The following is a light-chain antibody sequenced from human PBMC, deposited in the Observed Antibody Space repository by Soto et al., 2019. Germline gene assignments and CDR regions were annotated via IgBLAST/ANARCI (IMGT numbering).Light chain of an antibody. CDR1: SSDVGRYNY. V-gene: IGLV2-14*01. CDR2: EVS. J-gene: IGLJ2*01. Sequence: QSALTQPASVSGSPGQSITISCTGTSSDVGRYNYVSWFQQHPGQAPKLMIFEVSTRPSGVSNRFSGSKSGNTASLTISGLRIEDEADYYCCSYTSSTSAVFGGGTKLTVL. CDR3: CSYTSSTSAV.